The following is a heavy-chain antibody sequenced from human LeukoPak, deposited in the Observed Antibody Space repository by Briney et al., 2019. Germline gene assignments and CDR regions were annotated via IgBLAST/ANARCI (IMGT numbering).Heavy chain of an antibody. CDR3: ARDRSGDDDFWSGYYTNYFDP. CDR2: IYYSGST. J-gene: IGHJ5*02. V-gene: IGHV4-39*02. CDR1: GGSISSSSYY. D-gene: IGHD3-3*01. Sequence: SETLSLTCTVSGGSISSSSYYWGWIRQPPGKGLEWIGSIYYSGSTYYNPSLKSRVTISVDTSKNQFSLKLSSVTAADTAVYYCARDRSGDDDFWSGYYTNYFDPWGQGTLVTVSS.